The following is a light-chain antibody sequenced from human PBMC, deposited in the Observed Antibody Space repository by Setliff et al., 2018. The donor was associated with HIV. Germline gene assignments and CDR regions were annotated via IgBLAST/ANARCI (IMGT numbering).Light chain of an antibody. CDR3: SSYTSSSTHYV. CDR2: EVN. V-gene: IGLV2-14*01. CDR1: SSDVGGHIY. J-gene: IGLJ1*01. Sequence: QSALTQPASVSGSPGQSITTSCTGSSSDVGGHIYVSWYQQHPGKAPKLMIFEVNTRPSGVSNRFSGSKSGNTASLTISGLQAEDEADYYCSSYTSSSTHYVFGTGTKVTVL.